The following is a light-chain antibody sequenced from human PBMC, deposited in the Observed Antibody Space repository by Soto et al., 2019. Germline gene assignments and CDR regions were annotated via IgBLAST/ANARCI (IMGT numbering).Light chain of an antibody. CDR2: DTS. V-gene: IGKV3D-15*01. CDR3: HQYDHWPLT. Sequence: EIVLTQSPATLSVSPGERVTLSCRASQSVSNKLAWYQQKPGQAPRLLISDTSTRATGIPARFSGSGSGTEFTLTVSSLQSEDFALYFCHQYDHWPLTFGGGTKVDMK. CDR1: QSVSNK. J-gene: IGKJ4*01.